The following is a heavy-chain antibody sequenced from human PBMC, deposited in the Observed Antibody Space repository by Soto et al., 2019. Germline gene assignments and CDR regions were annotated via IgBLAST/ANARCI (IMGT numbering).Heavy chain of an antibody. J-gene: IGHJ3*02. CDR1: GFTFDDYA. Sequence: GGSLRLSCAASGFTFDDYAMHWVRQAPGKGLEWVSGISWNSGSIGYADSVKGRFTISRDNAKKSLYLQMNSLRAEDTALYYCAKGPNTRYDAFHIRRKGTTVTVSS. V-gene: IGHV3-9*01. CDR2: ISWNSGSI. CDR3: AKGPNTRYDAFHI.